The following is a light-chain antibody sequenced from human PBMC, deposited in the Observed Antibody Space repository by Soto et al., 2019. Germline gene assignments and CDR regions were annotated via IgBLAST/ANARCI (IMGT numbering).Light chain of an antibody. CDR2: EVS. CDR1: SSDVGGYNY. CDR3: SSYAGSNYV. Sequence: QSALTQPPSASGSPGQSVTISCTGTSSDVGGYNYVSWYQQHPGKAPKLIISEVSKRPSGVPDRFSGSKSGNTASLTVSGLQAEDEADYYCSSYAGSNYVFGTGTQLTVL. V-gene: IGLV2-8*01. J-gene: IGLJ1*01.